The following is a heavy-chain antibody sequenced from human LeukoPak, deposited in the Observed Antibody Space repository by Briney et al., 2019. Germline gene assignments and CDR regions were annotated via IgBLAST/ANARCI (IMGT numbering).Heavy chain of an antibody. CDR2: IRYDGSNK. J-gene: IGHJ6*03. D-gene: IGHD3-10*01. V-gene: IGHV3-30*02. CDR3: ASRGRFGELRNYYYYYYMDV. CDR1: GFTFSSYG. Sequence: GGSLRLSCAASGFTFSSYGMHWVRQAPGKGLEWVAFIRYDGSNKYYADSVKGRLTISRDNSKNTLYLQMNSLRAEDTAVYYCASRGRFGELRNYYYYYYMDVWGKGTTVTVSS.